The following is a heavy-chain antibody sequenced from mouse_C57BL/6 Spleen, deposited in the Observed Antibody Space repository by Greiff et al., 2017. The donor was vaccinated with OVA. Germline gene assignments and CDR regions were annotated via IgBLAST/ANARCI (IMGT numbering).Heavy chain of an antibody. V-gene: IGHV1-69*01. D-gene: IGHD2-1*01. Sequence: VKLQQPGAELVMPGASVKLSCKASGYTFTSYWMHWVKQRPGQGLEWIGEIDPSDSYTNYNQKFKGKSTLTVDKSSSTAYMQLSSLTSEDSAVYYCARSDGNYAWFAYWGQGTLVTVSA. CDR1: GYTFTSYW. CDR3: ARSDGNYAWFAY. J-gene: IGHJ3*01. CDR2: IDPSDSYT.